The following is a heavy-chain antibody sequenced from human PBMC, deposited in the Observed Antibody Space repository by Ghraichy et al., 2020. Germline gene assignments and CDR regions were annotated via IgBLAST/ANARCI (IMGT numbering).Heavy chain of an antibody. J-gene: IGHJ4*02. V-gene: IGHV3-21*01. CDR2: ISSSSTYI. D-gene: IGHD2-2*01. Sequence: ETLSLTCAASGFTFSRYSMNWVRQAPGKGLEWVSTISSSSTYIYYADSVKGRFTISRDNAKNSLYLQMNSLRADDTAVYYCARDLSLAMPGGFDYWGQGTLVTVSS. CDR1: GFTFSRYS. CDR3: ARDLSLAMPGGFDY.